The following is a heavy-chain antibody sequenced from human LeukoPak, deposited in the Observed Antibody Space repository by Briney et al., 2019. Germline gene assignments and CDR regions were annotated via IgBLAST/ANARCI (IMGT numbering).Heavy chain of an antibody. J-gene: IGHJ4*02. CDR3: ARKTRAILAPDY. V-gene: IGHV1-2*02. Sequence: ASVKVSCEASGYTFTGYYMHWVRQAPGQGLEWMGWINPNSGATHYSQKFQGRVTLTRDTSISTAYMELSSLRSDDTAIYYCARKTRAILAPDYWGQGTLVTVSS. CDR2: INPNSGAT. CDR1: GYTFTGYY. D-gene: IGHD3-3*02.